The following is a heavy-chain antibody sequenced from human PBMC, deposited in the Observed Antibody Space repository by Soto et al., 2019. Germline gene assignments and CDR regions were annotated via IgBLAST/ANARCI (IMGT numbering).Heavy chain of an antibody. Sequence: SETLSLTCTVSGASISGFYWSWIRKSAGKGLEWIGRIYATGTTDYNPSLKSRVMMSVDTSKKQFSLKLMSVTAADTAVYYCVRDGTKTLRDWFDPWGQGISVTVSS. CDR2: IYATGTT. D-gene: IGHD1-1*01. V-gene: IGHV4-4*07. CDR1: GASISGFY. J-gene: IGHJ5*02. CDR3: VRDGTKTLRDWFDP.